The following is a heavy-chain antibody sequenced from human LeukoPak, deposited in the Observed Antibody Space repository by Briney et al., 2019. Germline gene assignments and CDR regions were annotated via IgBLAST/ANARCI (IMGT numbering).Heavy chain of an antibody. D-gene: IGHD3-10*02. CDR2: INSDGSST. V-gene: IGHV3-74*01. CDR3: AKEACSGTNCIYYFMDV. J-gene: IGHJ6*03. Sequence: GGSLRLSCAASGFTFSSYWMHWVRQAPGKGLVWVSRINSDGSSTSYADSVKGRFTISRDNAKSSVYLQMTSLRAEDTAVYYRAKEACSGTNCIYYFMDVWGKGTTVTVSS. CDR1: GFTFSSYW.